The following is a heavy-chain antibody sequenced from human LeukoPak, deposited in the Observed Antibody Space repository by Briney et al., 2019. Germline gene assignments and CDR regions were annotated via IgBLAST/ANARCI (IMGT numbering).Heavy chain of an antibody. V-gene: IGHV4-59*01. Sequence: PSETLSLSCIVSGGSISSYYWSWIRQPPGKGLEWIGYIYYSGSTNYNPSLKSRVTISVDPSKNQFSLRLRSVTAADTAVYYCASSLAAAKYYFGYWGQGTVVTVSS. CDR2: IYYSGST. CDR1: GGSISSYY. D-gene: IGHD6-13*01. J-gene: IGHJ4*02. CDR3: ASSLAAAKYYFGY.